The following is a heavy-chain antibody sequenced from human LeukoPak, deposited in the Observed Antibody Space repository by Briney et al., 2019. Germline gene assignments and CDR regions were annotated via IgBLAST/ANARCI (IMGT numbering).Heavy chain of an antibody. CDR3: TSQDIVVVPAALRIDY. J-gene: IGHJ4*02. Sequence: GGSLRLSCTASGFTFGDYAMSWVRQAPGKGLEWVGFIRSKAYGGTTEYAASVKGRFTISRDDSKSIAYLQMNSLKTEDTAVHYCTSQDIVVVPAALRIDYWGQGTLVTVSS. CDR1: GFTFGDYA. V-gene: IGHV3-49*04. D-gene: IGHD2-2*01. CDR2: IRSKAYGGTT.